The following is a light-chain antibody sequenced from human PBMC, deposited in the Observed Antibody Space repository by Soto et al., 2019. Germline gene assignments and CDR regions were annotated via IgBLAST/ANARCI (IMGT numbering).Light chain of an antibody. J-gene: IGKJ5*01. V-gene: IGKV1-12*01. CDR2: AAS. CDR3: QQARSFPRT. Sequence: IQVTQSPSTESASVGDRVTITCRARQGISSWLAWYQQKPGKAPKLLIYAASSLQSGVPSRYSGRGSGTAFTPTIRSLQPEAFATHYCQQARSFPRTFGQGTRLEIK. CDR1: QGISSW.